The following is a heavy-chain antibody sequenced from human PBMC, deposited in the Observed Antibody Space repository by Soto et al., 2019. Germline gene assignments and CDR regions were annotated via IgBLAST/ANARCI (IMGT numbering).Heavy chain of an antibody. D-gene: IGHD5-18*01. CDR2: INPNSGGT. J-gene: IGHJ5*02. V-gene: IGHV1-2*04. CDR3: ARSYTAMDAENWFDP. Sequence: ASVKVSCKASGYTFTGYYMHWVRQAPGQGLEWMGWINPNSGGTNYAQKFQGWVTMTRDTSMSTVYMELSSLRSEDTAVYYCARSYTAMDAENWFDPWGQGTLVTVSS. CDR1: GYTFTGYY.